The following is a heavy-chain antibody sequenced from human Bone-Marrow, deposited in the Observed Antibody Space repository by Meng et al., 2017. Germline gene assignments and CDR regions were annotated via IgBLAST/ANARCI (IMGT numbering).Heavy chain of an antibody. J-gene: IGHJ6*02. Sequence: ASVKVSCKVSGYTLTELSMHWVRQAPGKGLEWMGGFDPEDGEPIYAPKFQGRVTMTEATSTDTAYMELSSLRSEDTAVYVCATEGAGEQEPFYYGMDVWGQGTTVTVSS. CDR3: ATEGAGEQEPFYYGMDV. CDR2: FDPEDGEP. V-gene: IGHV1-24*01. CDR1: GYTLTELS. D-gene: IGHD3-16*01.